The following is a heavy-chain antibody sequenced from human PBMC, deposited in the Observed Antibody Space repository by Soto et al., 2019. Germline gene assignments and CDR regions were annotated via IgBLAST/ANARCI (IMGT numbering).Heavy chain of an antibody. J-gene: IGHJ6*02. CDR2: LGAADDP. CDR1: GFSFRAYD. CDR3: ARAYLGRLPRRADYYYAMDV. V-gene: IGHV3-13*05. D-gene: IGHD1-26*01. Sequence: EVQLVESGGGSDQPGESLRLSCAAPGFSFRAYDMHWVRQRTGKGLEWVSGLGAADDPYYIASVKGRFSVSRDNAQNSLYLQMNNLRVDDTAVYFCARAYLGRLPRRADYYYAMDVWGRGTTVTVSS.